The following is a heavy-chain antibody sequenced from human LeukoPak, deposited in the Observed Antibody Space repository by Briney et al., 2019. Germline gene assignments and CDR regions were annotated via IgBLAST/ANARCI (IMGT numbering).Heavy chain of an antibody. J-gene: IGHJ5*02. CDR3: ARDRVQEYYYDRNWFDP. CDR2: ISAYNGNT. V-gene: IGHV1-18*01. D-gene: IGHD3-22*01. CDR1: GYTFTSYG. Sequence: ASVKVSCKASGYTFTSYGISWVRQAPGQGLEWMGWISAYNGNTNYAQKPQGRVTMTTDTSTSTAYMELRSLRSDDTAVYYCARDRVQEYYYDRNWFDPWGQGTLVTVSS.